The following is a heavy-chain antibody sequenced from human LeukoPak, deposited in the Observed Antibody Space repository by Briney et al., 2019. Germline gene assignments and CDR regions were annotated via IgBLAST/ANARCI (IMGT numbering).Heavy chain of an antibody. Sequence: GGSLRLSCAASGFPLSSYWMSWVRQAPGKGLEWVANIKYDGSEKYYVDSVKGRFTITRDNAKNSLYLQMNNLRAEDTAVYYCATGIFGVVIIWGQGTLVTVSS. CDR2: IKYDGSEK. D-gene: IGHD3-3*01. J-gene: IGHJ4*02. CDR3: ATGIFGVVII. V-gene: IGHV3-7*01. CDR1: GFPLSSYW.